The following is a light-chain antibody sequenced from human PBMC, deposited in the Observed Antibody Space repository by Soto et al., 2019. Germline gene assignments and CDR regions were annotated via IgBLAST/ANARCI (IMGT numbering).Light chain of an antibody. CDR3: SSYTSSSTPYV. CDR1: SSEVGGYNY. CDR2: EVS. J-gene: IGLJ1*01. V-gene: IGLV2-14*01. Sequence: QCALTQPASVSGSRGQSITISCTGSSSEVGGYNYVSCYQQHPGKAPKLMIYEVSNRPSGVSNRFSGSKSGNTASLTISGLQAEDEADYYCSSYTSSSTPYVFGTGTKVT.